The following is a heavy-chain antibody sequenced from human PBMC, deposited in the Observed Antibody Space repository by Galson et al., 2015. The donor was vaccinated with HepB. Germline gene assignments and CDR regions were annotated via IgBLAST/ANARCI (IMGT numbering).Heavy chain of an antibody. Sequence: QSGAEVKKPGESLRISCKGSGYSFTSYWISWVRQMPGKGLEWMGRIDPSDSYTNYSPSFQGHVTISADKSISTAYLQWSSLKASDTAMYYCARLRAGEGRGYDILTGSWEADDYWGQGTLVTVSS. D-gene: IGHD3-9*01. CDR3: ARLRAGEGRGYDILTGSWEADDY. V-gene: IGHV5-10-1*01. CDR1: GYSFTSYW. J-gene: IGHJ4*02. CDR2: IDPSDSYT.